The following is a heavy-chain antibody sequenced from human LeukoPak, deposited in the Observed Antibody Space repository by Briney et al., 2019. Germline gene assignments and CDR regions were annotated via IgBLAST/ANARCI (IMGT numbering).Heavy chain of an antibody. CDR2: IYSSGST. CDR1: GSSISSYY. V-gene: IGHV4-4*07. D-gene: IGHD6-13*01. Sequence: SETLSLTCTVSGSSISSYYWSWVRQPAGKGLEWIGRIYSSGSTNYNPSLKSRVTMSVDTSKNQFSLKLNSVTAADTAVYYCARDFSAATGLFDYWGQGTLVTVSS. J-gene: IGHJ4*02. CDR3: ARDFSAATGLFDY.